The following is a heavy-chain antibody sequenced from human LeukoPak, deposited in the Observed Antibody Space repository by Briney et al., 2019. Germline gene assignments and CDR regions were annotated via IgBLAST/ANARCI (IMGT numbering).Heavy chain of an antibody. Sequence: GGSLRLSCAASGFTFSSYSMNWVRQAPGKGLEWVSSISSSSSYIYYADSVKGRFTTSRDNAKNSLYLQMNSLRAEDTAVYYCASLNYFWSGYQYYFDYWGQGTLVTVSS. CDR2: ISSSSSYI. J-gene: IGHJ4*02. V-gene: IGHV3-21*01. CDR1: GFTFSSYS. D-gene: IGHD3-3*01. CDR3: ASLNYFWSGYQYYFDY.